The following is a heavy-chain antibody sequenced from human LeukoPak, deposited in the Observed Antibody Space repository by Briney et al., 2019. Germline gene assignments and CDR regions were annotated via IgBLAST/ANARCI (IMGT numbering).Heavy chain of an antibody. CDR2: IYGGSNT. CDR1: GFSVSDKY. J-gene: IGHJ4*02. Sequence: GGSLRLSCAASGFSVSDKYMNWVRQAPGEGLEMVSVIYGGSNTYYGDSVKGRFTISRDISKNTLSLQMNSLRAEDTAVYYCASLLRGSYPLFDYWGQGTLVTVSS. CDR3: ASLLRGSYPLFDY. D-gene: IGHD1-26*01. V-gene: IGHV3-66*01.